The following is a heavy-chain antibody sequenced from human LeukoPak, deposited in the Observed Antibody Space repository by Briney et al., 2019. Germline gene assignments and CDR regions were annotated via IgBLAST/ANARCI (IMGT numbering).Heavy chain of an antibody. J-gene: IGHJ6*02. V-gene: IGHV3-30*18. CDR2: ISYDGSSQ. D-gene: IGHD3-10*01. CDR3: AKDLYGSGSYRTGMDV. Sequence: GGSLTLSCAASGFTFSKYGMHWVRQAPGKGLEWVADISYDGSSQRSGDSVKGRFTISRDNSKNTLYLQMNSLRVEDTAVYYCAKDLYGSGSYRTGMDVWGQGTTVTVSS. CDR1: GFTFSKYG.